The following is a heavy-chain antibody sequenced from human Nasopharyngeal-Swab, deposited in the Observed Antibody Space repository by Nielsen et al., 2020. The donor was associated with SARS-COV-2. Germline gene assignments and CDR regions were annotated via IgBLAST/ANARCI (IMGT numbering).Heavy chain of an antibody. CDR3: ATGPGAVATFGWFDP. D-gene: IGHD5-12*01. CDR2: FDSEDGET. Sequence: ASVKVSCKVSGYTLTELSMHWVRQAPGKGLEWMGGFDSEDGETIYAQKFQGRVTMTEDTSTDTAYMELSSLRSEDTAVYYCATGPGAVATFGWFDPWGQGTLVTVSS. CDR1: GYTLTELS. J-gene: IGHJ5*02. V-gene: IGHV1-24*01.